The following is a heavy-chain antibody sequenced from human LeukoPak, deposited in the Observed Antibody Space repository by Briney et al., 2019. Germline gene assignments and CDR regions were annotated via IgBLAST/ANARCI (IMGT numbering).Heavy chain of an antibody. V-gene: IGHV3-11*04. D-gene: IGHD5-12*01. CDR3: ARDWRRVARSPIDY. CDR2: ISSSGSTI. CDR1: GFTFSDYY. J-gene: IGHJ4*02. Sequence: PGRSLRLSCAASGFTFSDYYTSWVRQAPGKGLEWVSYISSSGSTIYYADSVKGRFTISRDNAKNTLYLQMNSLRAEDTAVYYCARDWRRVARSPIDYWGQGTLVTVSS.